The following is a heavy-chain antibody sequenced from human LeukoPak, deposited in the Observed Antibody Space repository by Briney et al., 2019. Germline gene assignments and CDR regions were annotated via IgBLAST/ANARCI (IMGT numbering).Heavy chain of an antibody. CDR3: ARGGSSSILVYYYYGMDV. Sequence: GSLRLSCAASGFTFSSYWMSWVRQAPGKGLEWIGEINHSGSTNYNPSLKSRVTISVDTSKNQFSLKLSSVTAADTAVYYCARGGSSSILVYYYYGMDVWGQGTTVTVSS. D-gene: IGHD6-6*01. V-gene: IGHV4-34*01. CDR1: GFTFSSYW. CDR2: INHSGST. J-gene: IGHJ6*02.